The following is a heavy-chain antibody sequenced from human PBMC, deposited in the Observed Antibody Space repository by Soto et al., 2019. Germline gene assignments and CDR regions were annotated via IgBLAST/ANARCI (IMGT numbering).Heavy chain of an antibody. J-gene: IGHJ4*02. CDR3: ARACSSNSCYDVFDY. CDR2: IYTSGST. CDR1: GGSISSFY. V-gene: IGHV4-4*07. D-gene: IGHD2-2*01. Sequence: SETLSLTCTVSGGSISSFYWSWIRQPAGKGLEWIGRIYTSGSTNYNPSLKSRVTMSVDTSKNQFSLKLSSVTAADTAVYYCARACSSNSCYDVFDYWGQGTLVTVSS.